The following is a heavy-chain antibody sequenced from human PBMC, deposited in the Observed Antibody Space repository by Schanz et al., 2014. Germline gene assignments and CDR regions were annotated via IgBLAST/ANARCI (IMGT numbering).Heavy chain of an antibody. J-gene: IGHJ4*02. D-gene: IGHD6-13*01. CDR3: VKIGYTHWSLDD. CDR1: GFTFSAYW. V-gene: IGHV3-7*01. Sequence: EVQLLESGGGLVQPGGSLRLSCEASGFTFSAYWMAWVRQAPGKGLEWVAAINQAASVQYYVDSVKGRFTISRDDAKNSHYLQMNSLRVEDTAVFYCVKIGYTHWSLDDWGQGILVTVSS. CDR2: INQAASVQ.